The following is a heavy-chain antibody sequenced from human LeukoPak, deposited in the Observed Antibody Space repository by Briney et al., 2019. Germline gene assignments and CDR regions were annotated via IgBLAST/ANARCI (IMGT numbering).Heavy chain of an antibody. D-gene: IGHD3-3*01. V-gene: IGHV3-30*02. J-gene: IGHJ4*02. CDR1: GFSFSNYG. CDR3: AKDFFVPGGAFFDY. CDR2: IRYDGSNK. Sequence: GGSLRLSCAVSGFSFSNYGMHWVRQAPGKGLEWVAFIRYDGSNKYDADSVKGRFTISRDNSKNTLYFQMNSLRVEDTAMYYCAKDFFVPGGAFFDYWGQGTLVTVSP.